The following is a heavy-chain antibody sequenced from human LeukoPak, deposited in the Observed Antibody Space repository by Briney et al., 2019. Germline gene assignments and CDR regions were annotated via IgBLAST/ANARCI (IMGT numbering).Heavy chain of an antibody. CDR1: GGSFSAYF. J-gene: IGHJ6*03. CDR3: ARHKDYYYSYMDV. V-gene: IGHV4-34*01. Sequence: PSETLSLTCAVSGGSFSAYFWTWIRQPPGKGLEYIGEIDDSGSTNYNPSLTSRVTISVDTSKNQFSLKLSSVTAADTAVYYCARHKDYYYSYMDVWGKGTTVTISS. CDR2: IDDSGST.